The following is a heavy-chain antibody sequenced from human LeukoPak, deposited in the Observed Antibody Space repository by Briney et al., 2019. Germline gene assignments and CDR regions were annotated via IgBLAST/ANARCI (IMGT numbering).Heavy chain of an antibody. D-gene: IGHD4-11*01. Sequence: PSETLSLTCAVYGGSFSGYYWSWIRQPPGKGLEWIGEINHSGSTNYNPSLKSRVTISVDTSKNQFSLKLSSVTAADTAVYYCARKRLHFGYWGQEPWSPSPQ. J-gene: IGHJ4*01. CDR3: ARKRLHFGY. CDR2: INHSGST. V-gene: IGHV4-34*01. CDR1: GGSFSGYY.